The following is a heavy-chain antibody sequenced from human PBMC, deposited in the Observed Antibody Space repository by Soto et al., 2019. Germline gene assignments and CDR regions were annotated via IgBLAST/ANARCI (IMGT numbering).Heavy chain of an antibody. D-gene: IGHD3-3*01. CDR3: ARDREYYDFWSGYYTEAPYYYYYGMDV. J-gene: IGHJ6*02. V-gene: IGHV3-74*01. Sequence: LRLSCAASGFTFSSYWMHWVRQAPGKGLVWVSRINSDGSSTSYADSVKGRFTISRDNAKNTLYLQMNSLRAEDTAVYYCARDREYYDFWSGYYTEAPYYYYYGMDVWGQGTTVTVSS. CDR2: INSDGSST. CDR1: GFTFSSYW.